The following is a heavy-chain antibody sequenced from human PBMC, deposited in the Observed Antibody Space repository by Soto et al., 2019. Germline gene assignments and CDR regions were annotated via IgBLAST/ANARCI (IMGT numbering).Heavy chain of an antibody. J-gene: IGHJ4*02. Sequence: QVQLVESGGGVVQPGRSLRLSCAASGFTFSSYGMHWVRQAPGKGLEWVAVIWYDGSNKYYADSVKGRFTISRDNSKNTLYLQMNSLRAEDTAVYSCARDTYSSGWLGSYFDYWGQGTLVTVSS. D-gene: IGHD6-19*01. CDR2: IWYDGSNK. CDR1: GFTFSSYG. CDR3: ARDTYSSGWLGSYFDY. V-gene: IGHV3-33*01.